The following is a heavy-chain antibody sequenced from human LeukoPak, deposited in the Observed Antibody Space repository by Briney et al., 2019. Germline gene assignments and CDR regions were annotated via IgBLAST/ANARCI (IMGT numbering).Heavy chain of an antibody. D-gene: IGHD3-10*01. V-gene: IGHV3-21*01. Sequence: KPGGSLRLSCAASGFTFSSYSMNWVRQAPGKELEWVSSISSSSSYIYYADSVKGRFTISRDNAKNSLYLQMNSLRAEDTAVYYCARGRNYYGSGSYYNPNFDYWGQGTLVTVSS. CDR2: ISSSSSYI. J-gene: IGHJ4*02. CDR1: GFTFSSYS. CDR3: ARGRNYYGSGSYYNPNFDY.